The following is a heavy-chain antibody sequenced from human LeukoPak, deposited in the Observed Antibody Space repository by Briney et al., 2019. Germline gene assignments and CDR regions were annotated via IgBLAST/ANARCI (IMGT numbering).Heavy chain of an antibody. V-gene: IGHV3-30*18. J-gene: IGHJ4*02. D-gene: IGHD2-2*01. CDR2: ISYDGSNK. Sequence: PGRSLRLSCAASGFTFSSYGMHWVRQAPGKGLEWVAVISYDGSNKYYADSVKGRFTISRDNSKNTLYLQMNSLRAEDTAVYYCAKERYKYCSSTSCLEGPPYFDYRGQGTLVTVSS. CDR3: AKERYKYCSSTSCLEGPPYFDY. CDR1: GFTFSSYG.